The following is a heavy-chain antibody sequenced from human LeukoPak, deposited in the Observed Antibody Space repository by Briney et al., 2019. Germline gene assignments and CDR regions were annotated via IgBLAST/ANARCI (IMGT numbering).Heavy chain of an antibody. CDR3: ARVGRIVGAAQDAFDI. CDR1: GGSISSDDYY. CDR2: IYYSGTT. D-gene: IGHD1-26*01. Sequence: ASETLSLTCTVSGGSISSDDYYWSWIRQPPGKGLEWIGYIYYSGTTYYNPSLKSRVTLSVDTSKNQFSLKLSSVTAADTAVYYCARVGRIVGAAQDAFDIWGQGTMVTVSS. J-gene: IGHJ3*02. V-gene: IGHV4-30-4*08.